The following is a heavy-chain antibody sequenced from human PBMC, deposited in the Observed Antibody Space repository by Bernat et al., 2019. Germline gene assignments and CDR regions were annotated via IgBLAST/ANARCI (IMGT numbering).Heavy chain of an antibody. V-gene: IGHV3-7*01. CDR1: GFTLSDYW. CDR2: IKKDGTET. D-gene: IGHD3-3*01. CDR3: ARNVFGAPPRDV. Sequence: EVQLVESGGGLVQPGGSLRLSCVASGFTLSDYWMTWVRQAPGKGLEWVANIKKDGTETKFGVSVRGRLHISRENAKNPVNLHMDSLRGEDTAVYYCARNVFGAPPRDVWGQGTLVTVSS. J-gene: IGHJ4*02.